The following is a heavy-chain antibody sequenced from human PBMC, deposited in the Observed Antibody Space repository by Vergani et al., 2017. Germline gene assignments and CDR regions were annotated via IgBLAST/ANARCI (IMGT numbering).Heavy chain of an antibody. CDR2: INNNGGST. D-gene: IGHD2-2*01. CDR1: GFTFNSYA. Sequence: QLLESGGGLIQPGGSLRLSCAASGFTFNSYAMTWVRQAPGKGLEWVSGINNNGGSTYYADSVKGRFTISRDNSKNTLYLQMTDLRAEDTATYYCAKVCGSTSCPYGGGAFDVGGHGTMVTVSS. V-gene: IGHV3-23*01. CDR3: AKVCGSTSCPYGGGAFDV. J-gene: IGHJ3*01.